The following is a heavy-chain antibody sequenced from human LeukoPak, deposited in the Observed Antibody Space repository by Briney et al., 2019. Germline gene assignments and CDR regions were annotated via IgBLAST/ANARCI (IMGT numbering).Heavy chain of an antibody. CDR2: IYYTGST. J-gene: IGHJ4*02. CDR1: GGSISSTSYY. D-gene: IGHD6-13*01. CDR3: ARHSSSWCYFDY. Sequence: PSETLSLTCSVSGGSISSTSYYWGWVRQPPGKGLEWIGTIYYTGSTYYSPSLKSRVTISVDTSKNHLSLKLSAVTAADTAVYYCARHSSSWCYFDYWGQGTLVTVSS. V-gene: IGHV4-39*01.